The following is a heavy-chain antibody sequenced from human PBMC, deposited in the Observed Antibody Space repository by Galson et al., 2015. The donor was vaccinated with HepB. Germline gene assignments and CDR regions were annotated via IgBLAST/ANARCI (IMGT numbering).Heavy chain of an antibody. CDR1: GFTFSSYA. Sequence: SLRLSCAASGFTFSSYAMSWVRQAPGKGLEWVSAISGSGGSTYYADSVKGRFTISRDNSKNTLYLQMNSLRAEDTAVYYCAKVRGATIVVVPAATGGFIYWGQGTLVTVSS. J-gene: IGHJ4*02. V-gene: IGHV3-23*01. D-gene: IGHD2-2*01. CDR3: AKVRGATIVVVPAATGGFIY. CDR2: ISGSGGST.